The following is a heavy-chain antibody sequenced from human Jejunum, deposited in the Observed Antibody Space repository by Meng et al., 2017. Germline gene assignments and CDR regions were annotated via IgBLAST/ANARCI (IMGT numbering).Heavy chain of an antibody. Sequence: GESLKISCAASGFTFSSYWMHWVRQAPGKGLVWVSRLNTDGSITTYADSVKGRFTISRDNAKDTLYLQMNSLRAEDTAVYYCVRSYSGRNDYWGQGTLVTVSS. D-gene: IGHD1-26*01. CDR1: GFTFSSYW. J-gene: IGHJ4*02. CDR2: LNTDGSIT. CDR3: VRSYSGRNDY. V-gene: IGHV3-74*01.